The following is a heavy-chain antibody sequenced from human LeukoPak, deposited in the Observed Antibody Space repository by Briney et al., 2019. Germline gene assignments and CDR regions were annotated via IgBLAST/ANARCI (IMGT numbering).Heavy chain of an antibody. Sequence: GGSLRLSCAASGFTFSIYSMNWVRQAPGKGLEWGSSISSSSSYIYYADSVEGRFTISRDNAKNSLYLQMNSLRAEDTAVYYCARDQVRWYLGGQYNWFDPWGQGTLVTVSS. CDR2: ISSSSSYI. CDR1: GFTFSIYS. J-gene: IGHJ5*02. D-gene: IGHD6-13*01. V-gene: IGHV3-21*01. CDR3: ARDQVRWYLGGQYNWFDP.